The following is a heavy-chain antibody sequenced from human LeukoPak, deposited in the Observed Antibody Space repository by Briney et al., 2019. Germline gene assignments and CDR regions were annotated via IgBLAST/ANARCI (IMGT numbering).Heavy chain of an antibody. Sequence: ASVKVSCKASGYTFSDYYMYWLRQAPGEGLEWMGRINPKSGDTNYAQNFQGRDTMTRDTSMNTAYMELSRLRSDDTAVYFCARGYCSGGSCYLVENWFDFWGQGTLVTVSS. CDR3: ARGYCSGGSCYLVENWFDF. D-gene: IGHD2-15*01. CDR1: GYTFSDYY. CDR2: INPKSGDT. J-gene: IGHJ5*01. V-gene: IGHV1-2*06.